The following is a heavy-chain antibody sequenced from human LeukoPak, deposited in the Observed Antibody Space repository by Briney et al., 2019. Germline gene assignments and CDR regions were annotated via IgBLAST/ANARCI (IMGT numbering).Heavy chain of an antibody. J-gene: IGHJ5*02. V-gene: IGHV3-23*01. D-gene: IGHD3-9*01. CDR3: AKAPAYYDIPSDWFDP. CDR1: GFTFSSYA. Sequence: SGGSLRLSCAASGFTFSSYAMSWVRQAPGKGLEWVSAISGSGGSTYYADSVKGRFTISRDNSKNTLYLQMNSLRAEDTAVYYCAKAPAYYDIPSDWFDPWGQGTLVTVSS. CDR2: ISGSGGST.